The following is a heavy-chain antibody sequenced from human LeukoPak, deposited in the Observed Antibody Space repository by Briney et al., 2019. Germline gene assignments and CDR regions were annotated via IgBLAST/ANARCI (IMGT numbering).Heavy chain of an antibody. D-gene: IGHD2-8*02. Sequence: SETLSLTCTVSGDSISSSSYYWGWIRQPPGKGLEWIGSIYYSGSTYYNPSLKSRVTISLDTSESQFSLRLSSATAADTAVYDCARAIALSGGNWFDPWGQGTLVTVSS. CDR1: GDSISSSSYY. CDR3: ARAIALSGGNWFDP. J-gene: IGHJ5*02. V-gene: IGHV4-39*07. CDR2: IYYSGST.